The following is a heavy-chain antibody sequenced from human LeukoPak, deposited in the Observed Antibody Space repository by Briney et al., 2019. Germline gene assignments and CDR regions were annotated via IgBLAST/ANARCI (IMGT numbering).Heavy chain of an antibody. J-gene: IGHJ4*02. D-gene: IGHD5-12*01. CDR2: INPNSGGT. CDR1: GYTFTSYY. V-gene: IGHV1-2*04. CDR3: ARSGYSGYDADY. Sequence: ASVKVSCKASGYTFTSYYMHWVRQAPGQGLEWMGWINPNSGGTNYAQKFQGWVTMTRDTSISTAYMELSRLRSGDTAVYYCARSGYSGYDADYWGQGTLVTVSS.